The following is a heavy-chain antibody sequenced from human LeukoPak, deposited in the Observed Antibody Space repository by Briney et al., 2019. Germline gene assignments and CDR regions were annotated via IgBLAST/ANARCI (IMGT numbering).Heavy chain of an antibody. V-gene: IGHV4-59*01. J-gene: IGHJ3*02. CDR2: IYYSGST. CDR3: ARVVGNTMIVVVPDAFDI. Sequence: SETLSLTCTVSGGSISSYYWSWIRQPPGKGLEWIGYIYYSGSTNYNPSLKSRVTISVDTSKNQFSLKLSSVTAADTAVYYCARVVGNTMIVVVPDAFDIWGQGTMVTGSS. CDR1: GGSISSYY. D-gene: IGHD3-22*01.